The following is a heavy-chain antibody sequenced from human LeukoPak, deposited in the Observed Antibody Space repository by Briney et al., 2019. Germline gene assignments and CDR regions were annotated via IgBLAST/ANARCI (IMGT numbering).Heavy chain of an antibody. D-gene: IGHD5-18*01. V-gene: IGHV1-2*02. CDR3: ARVADTAMVDFDY. CDR2: TNPNSGGT. CDR1: GYTFTGYY. Sequence: ASVKVSCKASGYTFTGYYMHWVRQAPGQGLEWMGWTNPNSGGTNYAQKFQGRVTMTRDTSISTAYMELSRLRSDDTAVYYCARVADTAMVDFDYWGQGTLVTVSS. J-gene: IGHJ4*02.